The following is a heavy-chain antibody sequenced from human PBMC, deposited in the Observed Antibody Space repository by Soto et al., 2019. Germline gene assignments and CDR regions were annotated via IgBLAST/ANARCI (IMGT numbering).Heavy chain of an antibody. CDR3: VRHNGRVVAATENYFDP. D-gene: IGHD2-15*01. CDR2: ISGSGRTT. CDR1: GFTFSRYP. J-gene: IGHJ5*02. Sequence: GGSLRLSCAASGFTFSRYPMTWVRQAPGKGLEWVSDISGSGRTTEYADSVKGRFTISRDNSKNTLYLEMNSLRVGDTAVYYCVRHNGRVVAATENYFDPWGQGALVTVSS. V-gene: IGHV3-23*01.